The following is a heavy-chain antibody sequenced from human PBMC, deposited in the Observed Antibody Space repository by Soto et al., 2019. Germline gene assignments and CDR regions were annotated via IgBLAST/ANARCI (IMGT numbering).Heavy chain of an antibody. CDR2: IIPIFGTA. V-gene: IGHV1-69*06. CDR3: ARGYDYGDYGYFDY. Sequence: SVKVSCKASGGTFSSYAISWVRQAPGQGLEWMGGIIPIFGTANYAQKFQGRVTITADKSTSTAYMELSSLRSEDTAVYYCARGYDYGDYGYFDYWGQGTMVTVYS. D-gene: IGHD4-17*01. J-gene: IGHJ4*02. CDR1: GGTFSSYA.